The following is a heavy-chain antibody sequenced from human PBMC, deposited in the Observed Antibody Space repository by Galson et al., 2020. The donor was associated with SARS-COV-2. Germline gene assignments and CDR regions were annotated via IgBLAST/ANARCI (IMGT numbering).Heavy chain of an antibody. D-gene: IGHD3-10*01. CDR2: IYYTGAA. J-gene: IGHJ4*02. V-gene: IGHV4-39*01. CDR3: GRLCQGLRSRVFLD. CDR1: GGSISDSAYY. Sequence: SETLSFTCSVSGGSISDSAYYWGWVRQPPGKELEWLGNIYYTGAAYYNPSLKSRVTMSVNTSKNQFSLKLNSVSAADTAIYYCGRLCQGLRSRVFLDWGQGTLVTVSS.